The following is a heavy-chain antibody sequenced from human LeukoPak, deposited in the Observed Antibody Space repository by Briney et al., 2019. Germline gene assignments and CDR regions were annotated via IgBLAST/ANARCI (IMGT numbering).Heavy chain of an antibody. D-gene: IGHD3-10*01. CDR1: GITVSTNF. CDR3: ARDSLSYGSGFYYPRYFDS. V-gene: IGHV3-53*01. CDR2: IYSGGET. Sequence: GGSLRLSCAASGITVSTNFMSWVRQAPGKGQEWVTFIYSGGETYYADSVKGQFTISRDNSKNTLYLQMNSLRAEDTAMYYCARDSLSYGSGFYYPRYFDSWGQGTLLTVSS. J-gene: IGHJ4*02.